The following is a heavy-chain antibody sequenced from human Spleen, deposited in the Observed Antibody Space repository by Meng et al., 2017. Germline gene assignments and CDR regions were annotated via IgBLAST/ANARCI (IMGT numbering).Heavy chain of an antibody. Sequence: QVQRQEVGAGLFKPSGTLSPTCAVYGRYFSGYYWSWLRQPPGKELEWIGEINHSGSTNYNPSLKSRVTISVDTSKKQFSLKVTSVTAADTAVYYCARGHYDGYFDSWGQGTLVTVSS. CDR1: GRYFSGYY. CDR2: INHSGST. D-gene: IGHD3-22*01. J-gene: IGHJ4*02. V-gene: IGHV4-34*01. CDR3: ARGHYDGYFDS.